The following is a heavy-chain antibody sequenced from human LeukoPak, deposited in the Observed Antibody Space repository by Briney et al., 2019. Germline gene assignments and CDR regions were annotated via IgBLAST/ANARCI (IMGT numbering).Heavy chain of an antibody. CDR3: ALSSGWLLRAFDI. Sequence: ASVKVSCKASGYTFTSYAMHWVRQAPGQRLEWMGWINAGNGNTKYSQKFQGRVTITRDTSASTAYMELSSLRSEDTAVYYCALSSGWLLRAFDIWGQGTMVTVSS. D-gene: IGHD6-19*01. V-gene: IGHV1-3*01. J-gene: IGHJ3*02. CDR2: INAGNGNT. CDR1: GYTFTSYA.